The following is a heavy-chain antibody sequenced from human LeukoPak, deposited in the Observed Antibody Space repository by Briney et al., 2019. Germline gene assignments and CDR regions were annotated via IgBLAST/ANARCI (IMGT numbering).Heavy chain of an antibody. CDR2: IYHSGST. V-gene: IGHV4-4*02. Sequence: SETLSLTCAVSGGSFSSNNWWSWVRQPPGKGLEWLGEIYHSGSTNYNPSLKSRVTISVDTSKNQFSLKLSSVTAADTAVYYCARSRGRGYSYGSNYFDYWGQGTLVTVSS. CDR1: GGSFSSNNW. J-gene: IGHJ4*02. CDR3: ARSRGRGYSYGSNYFDY. D-gene: IGHD5-18*01.